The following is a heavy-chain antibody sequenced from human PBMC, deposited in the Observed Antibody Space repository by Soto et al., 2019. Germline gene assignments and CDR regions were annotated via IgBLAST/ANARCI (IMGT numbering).Heavy chain of an antibody. J-gene: IGHJ4*02. CDR3: ARHNSTGHFTY. CDR2: INHSGST. D-gene: IGHD2-8*02. Sequence: QVQLQQWGAGLLKPSETLSLTCAVYGGSFSGYYWTWSRQPPGTGLEWIGEINHSGSTNYNPSLNSLVTTSVDTTKHHFSQKRTSVAAADTALYYCARHNSTGHFTYWGQGTLVTVSS. CDR1: GGSFSGYY. V-gene: IGHV4-34*01.